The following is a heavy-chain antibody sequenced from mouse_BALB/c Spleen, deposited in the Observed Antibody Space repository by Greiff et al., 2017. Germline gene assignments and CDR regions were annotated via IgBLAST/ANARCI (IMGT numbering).Heavy chain of an antibody. Sequence: EVQLVESGGGLVQPGGSRKLSCAASGFTFSSFGMHWVRQAPEKGLEWVAYISSGSSTIYYADTVKGRFTISRDNPKNTLFLQMTSLRSEDTAMYYCARGRGGSSFLYYAMDYWGQGTSVTVSS. V-gene: IGHV5-17*02. D-gene: IGHD1-1*01. CDR3: ARGRGGSSFLYYAMDY. CDR1: GFTFSSFG. CDR2: ISSGSSTI. J-gene: IGHJ4*01.